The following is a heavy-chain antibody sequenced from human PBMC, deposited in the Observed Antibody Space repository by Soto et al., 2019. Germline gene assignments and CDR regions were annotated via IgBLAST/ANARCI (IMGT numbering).Heavy chain of an antibody. CDR1: GGSISSGDSS. CDR2: MWHSGST. CDR3: ARSLVYYYESRGDDAVDV. V-gene: IGHV4-30-2*01. Sequence: HLQLQESGAELVKPSQTVSLTCAVSGGSISSGDSSWTWIRQPPGKGLEWIGYMWHSGSTYYNPSLKSRVTISVDRSKNQFSLKLSSVTAADTAVYYCARSLVYYYESRGDDAVDVWGQGTMVTVSS. D-gene: IGHD3-22*01. J-gene: IGHJ3*01.